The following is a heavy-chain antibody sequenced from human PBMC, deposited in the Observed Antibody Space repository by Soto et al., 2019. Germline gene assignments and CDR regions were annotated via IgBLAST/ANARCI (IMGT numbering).Heavy chain of an antibody. D-gene: IGHD3-9*01. CDR2: IKQDGSEE. V-gene: IGHV3-7*01. Sequence: EVQLVESGGGLVQPGGSLRLSCAASGFTFSSYWMSWGRQAPGKGLVCVANIKQDGSEEYYVHSVKGRFPISRDYAKNSLYLQMNSLTDLYTAVYYWARAGRFTIFPTGYSLNAFDIWGQGTMVTVSS. CDR1: GFTFSSYW. J-gene: IGHJ3*02. CDR3: ARAGRFTIFPTGYSLNAFDI.